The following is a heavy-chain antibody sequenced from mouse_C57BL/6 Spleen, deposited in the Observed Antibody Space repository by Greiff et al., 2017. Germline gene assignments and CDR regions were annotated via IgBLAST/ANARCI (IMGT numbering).Heavy chain of an antibody. D-gene: IGHD2-3*01. J-gene: IGHJ3*01. Sequence: VQLQQSGAELARPGASVKLSCKASGYTFTSYGISWVKQRTGQGLEWIGEIYPRSGNTYYNEKFKGKATLTADKSSSSAYMELRSLTSEDSAVYFCASRYGYYIWFAYWGQGTLVTVSA. CDR2: IYPRSGNT. CDR1: GYTFTSYG. V-gene: IGHV1-81*01. CDR3: ASRYGYYIWFAY.